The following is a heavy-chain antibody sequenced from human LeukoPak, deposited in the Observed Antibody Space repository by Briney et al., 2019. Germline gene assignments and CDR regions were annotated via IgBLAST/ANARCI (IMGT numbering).Heavy chain of an antibody. CDR2: ISAQNGNT. J-gene: IGHJ4*02. Sequence: ASVKVSCKSSGYMFTSHGIHWLRQAPGQGLEWMGWISAQNGNTNYVQQFLGRVTMTRDTSASTAYMELSSLRSEDTALYYCARTYYYGSGSHFDYWGQGTLVTVSS. CDR3: ARTYYYGSGSHFDY. CDR1: GYMFTSHG. V-gene: IGHV1-18*01. D-gene: IGHD3-10*01.